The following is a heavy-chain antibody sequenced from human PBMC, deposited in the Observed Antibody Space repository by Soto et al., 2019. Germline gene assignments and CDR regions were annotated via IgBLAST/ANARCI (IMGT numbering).Heavy chain of an antibody. Sequence: GGSLRLSCAASGFTFSIYAMSWVRQAPGKGLEWVSAMSGSGGSTYYADSVKGRFTISRDNSKNTLYLQMNSLRAEDTAVYYCAKVRERFRVVVVAAKGAFDIWGQGTMVTVSS. D-gene: IGHD2-15*01. V-gene: IGHV3-23*01. CDR3: AKVRERFRVVVVAAKGAFDI. CDR2: MSGSGGST. J-gene: IGHJ3*02. CDR1: GFTFSIYA.